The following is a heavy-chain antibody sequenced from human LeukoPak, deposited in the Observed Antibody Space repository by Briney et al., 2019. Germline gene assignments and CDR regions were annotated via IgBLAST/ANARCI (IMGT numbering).Heavy chain of an antibody. D-gene: IGHD5-18*01. V-gene: IGHV4-39*01. CDR1: GGSISSSSYY. CDR2: TYYSGST. CDR3: ARLIRTAMVWGPNVRPDY. Sequence: SETLSLTCTVSGGSISSSSYYWGWIRQPPGKGLEWIGSTYYSGSTYYNPSLKSRVTISVDTSKNQFSLKLSSVTAADTAVYYCARLIRTAMVWGPNVRPDYWGQGTLVTVSS. J-gene: IGHJ4*02.